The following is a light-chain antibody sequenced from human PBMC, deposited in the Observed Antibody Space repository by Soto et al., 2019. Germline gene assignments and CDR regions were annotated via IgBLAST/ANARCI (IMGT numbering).Light chain of an antibody. Sequence: QSVLTQPASVSGSPGQSISISCTGTISDVGGYNYVSWYQQHPGKAHKIMIYDVSNRPSGVSNSFSGSKSGNTASLTISGLQAEDEADYYCSSYTSSSTYVVGTGTKVTVL. J-gene: IGLJ1*01. CDR1: ISDVGGYNY. CDR2: DVS. CDR3: SSYTSSSTYV. V-gene: IGLV2-14*03.